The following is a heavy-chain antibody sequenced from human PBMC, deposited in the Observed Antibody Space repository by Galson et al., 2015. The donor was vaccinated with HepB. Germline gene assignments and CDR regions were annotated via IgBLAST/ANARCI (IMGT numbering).Heavy chain of an antibody. J-gene: IGHJ6*03. CDR1: GFTFSSYW. V-gene: IGHV3-7*01. CDR2: IKQDGSEK. D-gene: IGHD3-10*01. CDR3: ARYGLVRDNYMDV. Sequence: SLRLSCAASGFTFSSYWMSWVRQAPGKGLEWVANIKQDGSEKYYVDSVKGRFTISRDNAKNSLYLQMDSLRAEDTAVYYCARYGLVRDNYMDVWGKGTTVTVSS.